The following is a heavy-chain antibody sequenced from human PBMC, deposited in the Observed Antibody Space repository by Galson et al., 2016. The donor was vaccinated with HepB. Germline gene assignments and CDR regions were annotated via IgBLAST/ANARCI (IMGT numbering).Heavy chain of an antibody. CDR3: AREGKDIVLMVYATKDYYGMDV. CDR1: GFTFSIYA. CDR2: ISYDGSNK. Sequence: SLRLSCAASGFTFSIYAMHWVRQAPGKGLEWVAVISYDGSNKYYADSVKGRFTISRDNSKNTLYLQMNSLRAEDTAVYYCAREGKDIVLMVYATKDYYGMDVWGQGTTVTVSS. J-gene: IGHJ6*02. D-gene: IGHD2-8*01. V-gene: IGHV3-30*04.